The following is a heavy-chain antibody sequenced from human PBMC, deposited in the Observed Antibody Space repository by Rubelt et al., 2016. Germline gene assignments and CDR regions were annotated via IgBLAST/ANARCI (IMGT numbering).Heavy chain of an antibody. CDR3: ARGRFLEWLPPDY. Sequence: SWIRQPAGKGLEWIGRIYTSGSTYYNPSLKSRVTIFVDTSRNQFSLKLSSVTAADTAVYYCARGRFLEWLPPDYWGQGTLVTVSS. CDR2: IYTSGST. D-gene: IGHD3-3*01. J-gene: IGHJ4*02. V-gene: IGHV4-61*02.